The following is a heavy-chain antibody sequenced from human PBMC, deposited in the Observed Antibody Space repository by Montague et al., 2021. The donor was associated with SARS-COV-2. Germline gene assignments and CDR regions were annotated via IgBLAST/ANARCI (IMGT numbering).Heavy chain of an antibody. CDR2: IKQDGSEK. J-gene: IGHJ4*02. CDR3: ARVGSSSWYFDY. Sequence: SLRLSCAASGFTFSSYWMSWVRQAPGKGLEWVANIKQDGSEKYYVNSVKGRFTISRDNAKNSLYLQMNSLRAEDTAVYYCARVGSSSWYFDYWGQGTLVTVSS. V-gene: IGHV3-7*01. D-gene: IGHD6-13*01. CDR1: GFTFSSYW.